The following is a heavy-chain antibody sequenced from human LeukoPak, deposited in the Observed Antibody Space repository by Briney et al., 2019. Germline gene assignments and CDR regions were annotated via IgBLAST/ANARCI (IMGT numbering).Heavy chain of an antibody. D-gene: IGHD3-10*01. CDR1: GFTFSSYS. CDR2: ISSSSSYI. V-gene: IGHV3-21*01. CDR3: VARGVIIPYYFDY. Sequence: GGSLRLSCAASGFTFSSYSMNLVRQAPGKGLEWVSSISSSSSYIYYADSVKGRFTISRDNAKNSLYLQMNSLRAEDTAVYYCVARGVIIPYYFDYWGQGTLVTVSS. J-gene: IGHJ4*02.